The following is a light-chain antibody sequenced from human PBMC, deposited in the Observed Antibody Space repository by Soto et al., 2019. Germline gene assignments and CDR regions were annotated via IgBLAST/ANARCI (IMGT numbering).Light chain of an antibody. CDR1: QSVSIL. J-gene: IGKJ1*01. Sequence: EIVMTHAPSPLAFSLFERATLCCRASQSVSILLAWYQQKPGQAPRLLIHGATTRATGIPARFSGSGSGTEFTLTISSLQSGDFAVYYCQQYNNWPRTFGQGTKVDI. CDR3: QQYNNWPRT. V-gene: IGKV3-15*01. CDR2: GAT.